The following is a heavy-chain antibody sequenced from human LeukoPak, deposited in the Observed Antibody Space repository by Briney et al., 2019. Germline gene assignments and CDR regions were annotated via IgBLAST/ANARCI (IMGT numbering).Heavy chain of an antibody. D-gene: IGHD6-19*01. CDR1: GFTFNNYW. Sequence: PGGSLRLSCAASGFTFNNYWMSWVRQAPGQGLEWVSTISGSGGSTYYADSVKGRFTISRDNSKNTLYLQMNSLRAEDTAVYYCAKGLWYSSGWCYDYWGQGTLVTVSS. J-gene: IGHJ4*02. CDR2: ISGSGGST. V-gene: IGHV3-23*01. CDR3: AKGLWYSSGWCYDY.